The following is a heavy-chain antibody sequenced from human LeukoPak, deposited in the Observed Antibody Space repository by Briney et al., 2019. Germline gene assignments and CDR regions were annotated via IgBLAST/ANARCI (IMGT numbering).Heavy chain of an antibody. CDR2: INPDGGNT. V-gene: IGHV1-46*01. CDR3: ARVRDGYNDAYDL. D-gene: IGHD5-24*01. Sequence: ASVKVSCKASGYTFTNSYIHWVRQAPGQVLEWMGLINPDGGNTNYAQNFQGRVTLTRDTSTSTVYMELSSLRSEDTAIYYCARVRDGYNDAYDLWGQGTVVTVPS. J-gene: IGHJ3*01. CDR1: GYTFTNSY.